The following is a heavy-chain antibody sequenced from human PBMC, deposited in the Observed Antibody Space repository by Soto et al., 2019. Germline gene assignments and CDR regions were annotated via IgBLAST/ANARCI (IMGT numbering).Heavy chain of an antibody. CDR3: ARDIVVLVGATEVSDY. Sequence: QLVESGGGLVQPGGSLKLXCAXSGFTFGAFWMSWXRQSPGXXXXWXANIKADGSETYYPDSVRGRFTISRDNXQNSLYXXXXXXTAEDTAVYHCARDIVVLVGATEVSDYWGQGTLVIVXS. D-gene: IGHD2-15*01. V-gene: IGHV3-7*01. CDR1: GFTFGAFW. J-gene: IGHJ4*02. CDR2: IKADGSET.